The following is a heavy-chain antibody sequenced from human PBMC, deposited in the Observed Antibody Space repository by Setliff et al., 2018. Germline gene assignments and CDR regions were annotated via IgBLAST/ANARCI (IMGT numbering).Heavy chain of an antibody. J-gene: IGHJ6*02. D-gene: IGHD3-22*01. CDR2: IYYSGST. Sequence: SETLSLTCTVSGGSISSSSYYWGWIRQPPGKGLEWIGSIYYSGSTYYNPSLKSRVTISVDTSKNQFSLKLSSVTAADTAVYYCARANYYDSSGHSVYGMDVWGQGTTVTVSS. V-gene: IGHV4-39*07. CDR3: ARANYYDSSGHSVYGMDV. CDR1: GGSISSSSYY.